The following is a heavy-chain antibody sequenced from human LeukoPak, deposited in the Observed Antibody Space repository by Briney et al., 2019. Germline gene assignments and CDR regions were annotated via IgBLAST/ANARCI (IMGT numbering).Heavy chain of an antibody. Sequence: QPGGSLRLSCAASGFTFSSYSMNWVRQAPGKGLEWVSYISSSSSTIYYADSVKGRFTISRDNSKNTLYLQMNSLRAEDTAVYYCARGEWLRSGQFDYWGQGTLVTVSS. CDR1: GFTFSSYS. D-gene: IGHD5-12*01. V-gene: IGHV3-48*01. CDR3: ARGEWLRSGQFDY. CDR2: ISSSSSTI. J-gene: IGHJ4*02.